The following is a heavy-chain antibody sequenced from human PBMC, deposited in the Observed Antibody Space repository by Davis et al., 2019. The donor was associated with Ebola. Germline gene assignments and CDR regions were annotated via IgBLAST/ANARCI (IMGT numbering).Heavy chain of an antibody. Sequence: GESLKISCAASGFTFSSYAMTWVRQAPGKGLEWVAVISYDGSNKYYADSVKGRFTISRDNSKNTLYLQMNSLRAEDTALYYCAKGSSGWYTPNFDYWGQGTLVTVSS. CDR2: ISYDGSNK. D-gene: IGHD6-19*01. CDR3: AKGSSGWYTPNFDY. CDR1: GFTFSSYA. V-gene: IGHV3-30-3*01. J-gene: IGHJ4*02.